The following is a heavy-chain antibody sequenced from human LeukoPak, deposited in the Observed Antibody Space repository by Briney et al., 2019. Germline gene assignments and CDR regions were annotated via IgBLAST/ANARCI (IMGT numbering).Heavy chain of an antibody. Sequence: ASVKVSCTASGYTFTTYGISWVREAPGHGLEWRGGISTYNGNTNYAQKLQGRVTMTTDTSTSTAYMELRSLRSDDTAVYYCARDRNGQLGHYYYYGMDVWGQGTTVTVSS. V-gene: IGHV1-18*01. J-gene: IGHJ6*02. CDR2: ISTYNGNT. D-gene: IGHD6-6*01. CDR3: ARDRNGQLGHYYYYGMDV. CDR1: GYTFTTYG.